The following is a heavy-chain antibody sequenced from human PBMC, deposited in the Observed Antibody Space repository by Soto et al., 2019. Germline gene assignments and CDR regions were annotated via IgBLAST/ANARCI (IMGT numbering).Heavy chain of an antibody. V-gene: IGHV3-48*01. Sequence: EVQLVESGGGLVQPGGSLRLSCAASGISFSTYAMNWVRQAPGKGLEWVSYISSGSSTIYYAESVKGRFTISRDNAKKSLFLQMNSLRAEDTAVYYRAVDYYYMDVWGKGTTVTVSS. J-gene: IGHJ6*03. CDR1: GISFSTYA. CDR3: AVDYYYMDV. CDR2: ISSGSSTI.